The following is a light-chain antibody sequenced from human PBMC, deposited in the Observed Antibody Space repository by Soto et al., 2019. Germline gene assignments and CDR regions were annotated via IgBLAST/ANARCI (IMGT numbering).Light chain of an antibody. Sequence: QSVLTQPASVSGSPGQSITISCTGTSSDVGNYNLVSWYQQHPGKAPKLMIYEGSTRPSGVSNRFSGSKSGNTASLTISILQAEDEADYYCCSYAGSSTYVFGTGSKVTVL. J-gene: IGLJ1*01. V-gene: IGLV2-23*01. CDR2: EGS. CDR1: SSDVGNYNL. CDR3: CSYAGSSTYV.